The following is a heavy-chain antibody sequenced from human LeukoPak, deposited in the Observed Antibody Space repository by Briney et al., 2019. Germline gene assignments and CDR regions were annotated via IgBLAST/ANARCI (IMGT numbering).Heavy chain of an antibody. D-gene: IGHD6-19*01. Sequence: GESLKISCKGSGYSFTSYWIGWVRQMPGKGLGWMGIIYPGDSDTRYSPSFQGQVTISADKSISTAYLQWSSLKASDTAMYYCARQRGSSGWYYPIGGDWFDPWGQGTLVTVSS. J-gene: IGHJ5*02. CDR1: GYSFTSYW. CDR3: ARQRGSSGWYYPIGGDWFDP. V-gene: IGHV5-51*01. CDR2: IYPGDSDT.